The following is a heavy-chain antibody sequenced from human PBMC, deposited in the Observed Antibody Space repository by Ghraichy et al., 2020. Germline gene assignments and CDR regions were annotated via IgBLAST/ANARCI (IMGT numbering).Heavy chain of an antibody. CDR1: GASVSSGGYY. V-gene: IGHV4-61*08. CDR3: ARSSKPVAGYDY. D-gene: IGHD6-19*01. CDR2: IYDSGST. Sequence: SETLSLTCTVSGASVSSGGYYWSWIRQPPGKGLEWIGYIYDSGSTNYNPSLKSRVTISADTSKSQFSLRLSSVTAADTAVYFCARSSKPVAGYDYWGQGTLVTVSS. J-gene: IGHJ4*02.